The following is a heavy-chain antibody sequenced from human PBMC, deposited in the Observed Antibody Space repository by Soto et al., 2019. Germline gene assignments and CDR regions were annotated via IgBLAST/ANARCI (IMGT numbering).Heavy chain of an antibody. Sequence: SETLSLTCTVSGGSVNSGSYFWSWIRQPPRKRLEWIGYVYNSGSTNYNTSLKSQVNISVVTSNNQLALKLFSVTAADTAVYYCARGGDVGVSDYWGQGTLVTVSS. CDR1: GGSVNSGSYF. D-gene: IGHD3-16*01. CDR3: ARGGDVGVSDY. V-gene: IGHV4-61*01. CDR2: VYNSGST. J-gene: IGHJ4*02.